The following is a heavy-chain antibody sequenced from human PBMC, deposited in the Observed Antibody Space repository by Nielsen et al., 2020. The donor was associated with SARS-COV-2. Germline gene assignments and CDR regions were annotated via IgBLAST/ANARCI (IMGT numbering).Heavy chain of an antibody. D-gene: IGHD6-19*01. CDR3: ARAVAGWGYYYYGMDV. CDR2: IYYSGST. Sequence: SETLSLTCVVAGGSINNYHWSWIRQPPGKGLEWIGYIYYSGSTYYNPSLKSRVTISVDTSKNQFSLKLSSVTAADTAVYYCARAVAGWGYYYYGMDVWGQGTTVTVSS. V-gene: IGHV4-59*06. J-gene: IGHJ6*02. CDR1: GGSINNYH.